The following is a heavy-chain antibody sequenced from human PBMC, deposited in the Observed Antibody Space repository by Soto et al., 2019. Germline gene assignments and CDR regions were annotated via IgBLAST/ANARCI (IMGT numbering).Heavy chain of an antibody. CDR2: IYYSGST. CDR3: ERVAAVAWHFDY. V-gene: IGHV4-59*01. D-gene: IGHD6-19*01. Sequence: SETLSLTCTVSGGSISSYYWSWIRQPPGKGLEWIGYIYYSGSTNYNPSLKSRVTISVDTSKNQFSLKLSSVTAADTAVYYCERVAAVAWHFDYWGQGTLVTVSS. J-gene: IGHJ4*02. CDR1: GGSISSYY.